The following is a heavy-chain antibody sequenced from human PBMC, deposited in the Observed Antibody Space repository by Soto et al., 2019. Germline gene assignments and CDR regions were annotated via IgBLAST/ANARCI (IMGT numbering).Heavy chain of an antibody. CDR2: INPSGGYT. CDR1: GYTFSSYY. V-gene: IGHV1-46*03. Sequence: QVQLVQSGAEVKKPGASVKVSCKASGYTFSSYYMNWVRQAPGQGLEWLGIINPSGGYTTYAQRVLGRVTMTSNTSTSTDHMELGSLTSEDTAVYDCAGSGGIVVVPAPHDHWGQGTLVTVPS. CDR3: AGSGGIVVVPAPHDH. D-gene: IGHD2-21*02. J-gene: IGHJ4*02.